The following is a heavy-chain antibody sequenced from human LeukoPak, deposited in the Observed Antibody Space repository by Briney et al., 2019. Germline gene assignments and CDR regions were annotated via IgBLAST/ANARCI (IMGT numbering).Heavy chain of an antibody. CDR3: ARSDYGDYVAGEYFQH. CDR2: ISAYNGNT. Sequence: GASVKVCCKASGYTFTSYGISWVRQAPGQGLEWMGWISAYNGNTNYAQKLQGRVTMTTDTSTSTAYMELRSLRSDDTAVYYCARSDYGDYVAGEYFQHWGQGTLVTVSS. CDR1: GYTFTSYG. D-gene: IGHD4-17*01. V-gene: IGHV1-18*01. J-gene: IGHJ1*01.